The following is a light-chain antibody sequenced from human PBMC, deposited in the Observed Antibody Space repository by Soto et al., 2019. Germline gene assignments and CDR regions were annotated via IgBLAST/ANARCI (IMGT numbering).Light chain of an antibody. J-gene: IGLJ3*02. V-gene: IGLV2-23*01. CDR2: EDN. CDR3: CSYAGSTTWV. Sequence: QSALTQPASVSGSPGQSITISCTGTSSDVGNYNLVSWYQQHPDKAPKLMIYEDNKRPSGVSSRFSGSKSGNTASLTISGLQAEDEADYYCCSYAGSTTWVFGGGTKLTVL. CDR1: SSDVGNYNL.